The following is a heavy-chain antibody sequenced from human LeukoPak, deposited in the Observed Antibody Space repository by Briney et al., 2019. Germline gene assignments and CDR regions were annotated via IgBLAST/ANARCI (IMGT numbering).Heavy chain of an antibody. J-gene: IGHJ5*02. D-gene: IGHD5-18*01. CDR1: GGTFSSYA. Sequence: GASVKVSCKASGGTFSSYAISWVRQAPGQGLEWMGRIIPILGIANYAQKFQGRVMITADKSTSTAYMELSSLRSEDTAVYYCARVQPLVDTAMVGWFDPWGQGTLVTVSS. CDR3: ARVQPLVDTAMVGWFDP. V-gene: IGHV1-69*04. CDR2: IIPILGIA.